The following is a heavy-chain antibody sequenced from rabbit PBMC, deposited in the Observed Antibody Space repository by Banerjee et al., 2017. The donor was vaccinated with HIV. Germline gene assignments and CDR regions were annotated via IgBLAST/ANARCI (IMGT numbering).Heavy chain of an antibody. CDR2: IYVGSSGGT. Sequence: QSLEESGGDLVKPGASLTLTCKASGFTLSSYWMCWVRQAPGKGLEWIACIYVGSSGGTYFASWAKGRFTISKTSSTTVTLQMTSLTAADTATYFCARNLAYSNGNNLWGPGTLVTVS. V-gene: IGHV1S40*01. D-gene: IGHD7-1*01. CDR1: GFTLSSYW. J-gene: IGHJ4*01. CDR3: ARNLAYSNGNNL.